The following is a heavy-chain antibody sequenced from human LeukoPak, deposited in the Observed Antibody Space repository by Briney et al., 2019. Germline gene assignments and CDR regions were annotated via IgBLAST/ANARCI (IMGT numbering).Heavy chain of an antibody. CDR1: GGTFRTYS. CDR2: IIPIFGTP. J-gene: IGHJ6*03. CDR3: ARVDRYHFYLDV. V-gene: IGHV1-69*05. Sequence: SVKVSCKASGGTFRTYSVTWVRQAPGQGLEWMGGIIPIFGTPNYAQKFQGRVKVTTDDATGTAYMELGSLMSEDTAIYYCARVDRYHFYLDVWGKGTPVTVSS.